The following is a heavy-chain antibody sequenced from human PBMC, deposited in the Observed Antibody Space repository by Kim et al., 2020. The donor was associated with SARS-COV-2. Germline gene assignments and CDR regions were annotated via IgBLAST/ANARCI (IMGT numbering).Heavy chain of an antibody. CDR2: IYPDDSDT. D-gene: IGHD2-15*01. V-gene: IGHV5-51*01. CDR1: GYTFSTYW. J-gene: IGHJ4*02. CDR3: ARRNSDCSGGICYPRYFDY. Sequence: GESLQISCKGSGYTFSTYWIGWVRQMPGKGLEWMGTIYPDDSDTRYSPSFQGQVTISADKSISTAYLQWSSLKASDTAMYYCARRNSDCSGGICYPRYFDYWGQGTLVTVSS.